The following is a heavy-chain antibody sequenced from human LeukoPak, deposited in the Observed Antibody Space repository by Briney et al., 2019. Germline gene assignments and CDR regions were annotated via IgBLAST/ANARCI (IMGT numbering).Heavy chain of an antibody. CDR1: GDSISNYY. CDR2: IHYSGNS. Sequence: SETLSLTCTVSGDSISNYYWSWIRQPPGKGLEWIGYIHYSGNSDYNPSLKSRVTILIDTSKNQFSLILSSVTAADTAVYYRARHFRGVVSAQLDYWGQGTRVTVSS. J-gene: IGHJ4*02. D-gene: IGHD3-10*01. V-gene: IGHV4-59*08. CDR3: ARHFRGVVSAQLDY.